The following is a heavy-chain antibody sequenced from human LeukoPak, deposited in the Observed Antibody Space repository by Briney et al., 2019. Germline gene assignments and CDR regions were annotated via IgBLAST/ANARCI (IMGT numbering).Heavy chain of an antibody. CDR1: GGSISSYY. J-gene: IGHJ6*03. CDR2: IYYSGST. V-gene: IGHV4-59*08. CDR3: ARGYYYYYMDV. Sequence: SETLSLTCTVSGGSISSYYWSWIRQPPGKGLEWIGYIYYSGSTNYNPSLKSRVTISVDTSKNQFSLKLSSVTAADTAVYYCARGYYYYYMDVWGKGTTVTVSS.